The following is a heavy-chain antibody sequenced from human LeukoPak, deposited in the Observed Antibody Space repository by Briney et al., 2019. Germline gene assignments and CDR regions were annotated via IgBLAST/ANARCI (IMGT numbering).Heavy chain of an antibody. CDR2: VDNAATGT. J-gene: IGHJ6*04. D-gene: IGHD6-6*01. Sequence: GGSLRLSCAASGFTFTNYLMRRVPQAPGKGREWVSSVDNAATGTYNAGSVRGRFTISRDNSKNTVYVQMNTLRAEDTAVYYCAKHITSSYYGIDAWGEGTTVTVSS. CDR3: AKHITSSYYGIDA. V-gene: IGHV3-23*05. CDR1: GFTFTNYL.